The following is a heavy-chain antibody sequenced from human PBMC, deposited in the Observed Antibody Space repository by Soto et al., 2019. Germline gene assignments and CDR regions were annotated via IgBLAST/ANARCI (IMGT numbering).Heavy chain of an antibody. CDR1: GYTFTSYY. D-gene: IGHD3-10*01. CDR3: ARDQGYYGSGSPQGDDY. V-gene: IGHV1-46*03. J-gene: IGHJ4*02. Sequence: GASVKVSCKASGYTFTSYYMHWVRQAPGQGLEWMGIINPSGGSTSYAQKFQGRVTMTRDTSTSTVFMELSSLRSEDTAVYYCARDQGYYGSGSPQGDDYWGQGTLVTVSS. CDR2: INPSGGST.